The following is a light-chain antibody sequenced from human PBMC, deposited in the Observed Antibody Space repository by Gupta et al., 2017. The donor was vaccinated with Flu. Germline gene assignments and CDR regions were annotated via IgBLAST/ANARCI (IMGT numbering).Light chain of an antibody. CDR1: QRVSSSS. J-gene: IGKJ2*03. V-gene: IGKV3-20*01. Sequence: IVFMQSPGTLSLSPGERATLSCRASQRVSSSSLDWYQQKPGQAPRLVIYGGSTRATGVPDRLSGSGSGTDFALTISRLEPEDFAVYYCQYYGSSPYSFGQGTKVEIK. CDR3: QYYGSSPYS. CDR2: GGS.